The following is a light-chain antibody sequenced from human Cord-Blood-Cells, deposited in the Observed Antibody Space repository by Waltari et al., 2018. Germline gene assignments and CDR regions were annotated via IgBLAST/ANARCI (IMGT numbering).Light chain of an antibody. CDR3: QQYNNWPRT. Sequence: EIVMTQSPATLSVSPGERATLSCRASQSVSSNLAWYQQKPGQAPRLLIYGASTRATVIPARFSGSGSGTEFNLTISSLQSEDFAVYYCQQYNNWPRTFGQGTKVEIK. J-gene: IGKJ1*01. CDR2: GAS. V-gene: IGKV3-15*01. CDR1: QSVSSN.